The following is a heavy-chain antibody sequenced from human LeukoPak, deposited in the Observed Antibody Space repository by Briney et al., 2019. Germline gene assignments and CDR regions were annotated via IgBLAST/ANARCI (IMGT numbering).Heavy chain of an antibody. D-gene: IGHD5-24*01. V-gene: IGHV4-59*01. CDR3: ARGKDGEQYNTFDI. CDR1: GGSISNFY. J-gene: IGHJ3*02. Sequence: SETLSLTCAVSGGSISNFYWNWIRQPPGKGLEWIGYIYYGGSTSYNPSLKSRVTISVDTAKNQFSLKPISATAADTALYYCARGKDGEQYNTFDIWGQGTMVTVSS. CDR2: IYYGGST.